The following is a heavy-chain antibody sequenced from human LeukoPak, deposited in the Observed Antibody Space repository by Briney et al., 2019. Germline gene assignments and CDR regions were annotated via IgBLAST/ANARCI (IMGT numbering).Heavy chain of an antibody. CDR2: IQYDGSNE. D-gene: IGHD2-8*01. Sequence: GGSLRLSRAASGFTFSSYGMHWVRQAPGKGLEWVAYIQYDGSNEQYAHSVKGRFRISRDSSKNILYLQMNSLRAEDTAVYYCAKDRCSNGIGCYYYYMDVWGKGTTVTISS. CDR1: GFTFSSYG. V-gene: IGHV3-30*02. CDR3: AKDRCSNGIGCYYYYMDV. J-gene: IGHJ6*03.